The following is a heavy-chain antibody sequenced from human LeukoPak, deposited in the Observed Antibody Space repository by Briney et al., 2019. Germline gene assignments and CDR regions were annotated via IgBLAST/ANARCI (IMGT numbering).Heavy chain of an antibody. CDR1: GYTFTGYY. CDR3: ARGYGSGYYYYYMDV. J-gene: IGHJ6*03. D-gene: IGHD3-16*01. Sequence: GASVKVSCNASGYTFTGYYMRWVRQAPGQGLEWMGRINPNSGGTNYAQKFQGRVTMTRDTSISTAYMELSRLRSDDTAVYYCARGYGSGYYYYYMDVWGKGTTVTVSS. CDR2: INPNSGGT. V-gene: IGHV1-2*06.